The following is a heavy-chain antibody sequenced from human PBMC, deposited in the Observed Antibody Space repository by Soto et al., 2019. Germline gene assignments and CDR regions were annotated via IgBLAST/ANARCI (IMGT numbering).Heavy chain of an antibody. V-gene: IGHV4-59*01. CDR1: GGSISSYY. CDR3: ARGRGYSGYDWGDY. Sequence: SETLSLTCTVSGGSISSYYWSWIRQPPGKGREWIGYIYYSGSTNYNPSLKSRVTLSVGTSKNQFSLKLSSVTAADTAVYYCARGRGYSGYDWGDYSGQGPLVTVSS. J-gene: IGHJ4*02. D-gene: IGHD5-12*01. CDR2: IYYSGST.